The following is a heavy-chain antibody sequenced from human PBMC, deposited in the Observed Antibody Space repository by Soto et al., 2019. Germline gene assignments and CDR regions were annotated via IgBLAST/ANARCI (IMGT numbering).Heavy chain of an antibody. CDR2: ISWNSAMI. Sequence: EVQLVESGGGLVQPGRSLRLSCAASGFTFDDFAMHWVRQAPGKGLEWVSGISWNSAMIGYADSVKGRFTISRDNAKNSLYLQMNRLRVEDTALYFCAKDNRADRGAFDYWGQGTLVSVFS. D-gene: IGHD3-10*01. J-gene: IGHJ4*02. V-gene: IGHV3-9*01. CDR1: GFTFDDFA. CDR3: AKDNRADRGAFDY.